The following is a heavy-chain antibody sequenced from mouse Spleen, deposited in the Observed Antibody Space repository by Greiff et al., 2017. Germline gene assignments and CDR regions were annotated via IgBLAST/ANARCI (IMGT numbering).Heavy chain of an antibody. J-gene: IGHJ3*01. V-gene: IGHV3-6*01. D-gene: IGHD1-3*01. CDR2: ISYDGSN. CDR3: ASSDLTFAWFAY. CDR1: GYSITSGYY. Sequence: VQLQQSGPGLVKPSQSLSLTCSVTGYSITSGYYWNWIRQFPGNKLEWMGYISYDGSNNYNPSLKNRISITRDTSKNQFFLKLNSVTTEDTATYYCASSDLTFAWFAYWGQGTLVTVSA.